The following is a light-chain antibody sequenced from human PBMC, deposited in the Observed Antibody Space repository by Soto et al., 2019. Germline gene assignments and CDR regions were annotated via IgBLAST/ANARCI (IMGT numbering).Light chain of an antibody. V-gene: IGKV1-39*01. CDR3: QQSYSTTVT. Sequence: DIQMTQSPSSLSASVGDRVTITCRASQSISSYLNWYQQKPGKAPKLLIYAASSLQSGVPSRFSGSGSGTDFTLTISSLQPEDFETYYCQQSYSTTVTFGRGNKVDIX. J-gene: IGKJ3*01. CDR1: QSISSY. CDR2: AAS.